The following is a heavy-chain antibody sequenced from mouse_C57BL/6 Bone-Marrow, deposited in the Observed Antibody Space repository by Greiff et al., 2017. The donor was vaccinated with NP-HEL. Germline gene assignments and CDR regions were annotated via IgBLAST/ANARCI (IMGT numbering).Heavy chain of an antibody. V-gene: IGHV1-69*01. J-gene: IGHJ4*01. CDR2: IDPSDSYT. CDR1: GYTFTSYW. CDR3: ARTGDYDQYYYAMDY. D-gene: IGHD2-4*01. Sequence: QVQLQQPGAELVMPGASVKLSCKASGYTFTSYWMHWVKQRPGQGLEWIGEIDPSDSYTNYNQKFKGKSTLTVDKSSSAADMQLSSLTSEDSAVYYCARTGDYDQYYYAMDYWGQGTSVTVSS.